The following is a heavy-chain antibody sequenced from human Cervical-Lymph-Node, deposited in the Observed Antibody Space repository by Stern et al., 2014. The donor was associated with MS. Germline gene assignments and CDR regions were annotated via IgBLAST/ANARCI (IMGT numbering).Heavy chain of an antibody. Sequence: EVQLVESGGGLVQPGGSLRLSCAPSGFSFSAYWMTWVRQAPGKGPEWEASIKKDGSETSYVDSVKGRFTTSRDNAQHSLSLQMNTLSAEDAAVYYCARDCGRGNCHNPYYYYGMDVWGQGTTVTVSS. V-gene: IGHV3-7*01. J-gene: IGHJ6*02. CDR2: IKKDGSET. CDR1: GFSFSAYW. CDR3: ARDCGRGNCHNPYYYYGMDV. D-gene: IGHD2-15*01.